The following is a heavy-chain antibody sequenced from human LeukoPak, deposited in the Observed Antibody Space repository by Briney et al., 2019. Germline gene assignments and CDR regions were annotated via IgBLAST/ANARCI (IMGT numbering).Heavy chain of an antibody. V-gene: IGHV3-23*01. CDR1: GFTFSSYA. CDR2: ISGSGGST. J-gene: IGHJ4*02. Sequence: GGSLRLSCAASGFTFSSYAMSWVRQAPGKGLEWVSAISGSGGSTYYADSVKGRFTISRDNSKNTLYLQMNSLRAEDTAVYYCARAIYCSGGSCYSFDYWGQGTLVTVSS. D-gene: IGHD2-15*01. CDR3: ARAIYCSGGSCYSFDY.